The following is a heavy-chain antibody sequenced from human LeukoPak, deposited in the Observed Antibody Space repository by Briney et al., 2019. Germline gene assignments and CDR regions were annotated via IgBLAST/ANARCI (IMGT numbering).Heavy chain of an antibody. D-gene: IGHD3-22*01. V-gene: IGHV1-3*01. CDR3: ARVHYDSSGYYYLFDY. J-gene: IGHJ4*02. CDR2: INAGNGNT. Sequence: ASVKVSCKASGYTFTSYAMHLVRQAPGQRLEWMGWINAGNGNTKYSQKFQGRVTITRDTSASTAYMELSSLRSEDTAVYYCARVHYDSSGYYYLFDYWGQGTLVTVSS. CDR1: GYTFTSYA.